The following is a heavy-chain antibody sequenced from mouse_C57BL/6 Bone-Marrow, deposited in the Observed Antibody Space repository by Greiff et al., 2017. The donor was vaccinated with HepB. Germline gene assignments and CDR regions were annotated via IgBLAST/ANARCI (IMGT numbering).Heavy chain of an antibody. V-gene: IGHV5-6*02. CDR3: ARRGYYYGSSPFAMDY. J-gene: IGHJ4*01. D-gene: IGHD1-1*01. Sequence: EVKLMESGGDLVKPGGSLKLSCAASGFTFSSYGMSWVRQTPDKRLEWVATISSGGSYTYYPDSVKGRFTISRDNAKNTLYLQMSRLKSEDTAMYDWARRGYYYGSSPFAMDYWGQGTSVTVSS. CDR1: GFTFSSYG. CDR2: ISSGGSYT.